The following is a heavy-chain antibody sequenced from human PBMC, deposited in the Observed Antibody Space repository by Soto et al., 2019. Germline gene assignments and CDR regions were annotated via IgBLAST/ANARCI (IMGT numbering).Heavy chain of an antibody. J-gene: IGHJ4*02. D-gene: IGHD6-13*01. CDR1: GFSLSTSGMR. CDR2: IDWDDDK. V-gene: IGHV2-70*04. Sequence: SCPTLVNPTQTLTLTCTFSGFSLSTSGMRVSWIRQPPGKALEWLARIDWDDDKFYSTSLKTRLTISKDTSKNQVVLPMTNMDPVDTATYYRARMMAAAGQYDYWGQGTLVTVYS. CDR3: ARMMAAAGQYDY.